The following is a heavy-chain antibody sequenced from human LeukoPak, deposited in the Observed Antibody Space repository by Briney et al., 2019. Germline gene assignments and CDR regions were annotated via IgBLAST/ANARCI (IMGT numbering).Heavy chain of an antibody. CDR2: ISSSSSYI. V-gene: IGHV3-21*01. Sequence: GGSLRLSCAASGFTLSSYSMNWVRQAPGKGLEWVSSISSSSSYIYYADSVKGRFTISRDNAKNSLYLQMNSLRAEDTAVYYCAREDRLEFYAFDIWGQGTMVTVSS. D-gene: IGHD3-3*01. CDR1: GFTLSSYS. J-gene: IGHJ3*02. CDR3: AREDRLEFYAFDI.